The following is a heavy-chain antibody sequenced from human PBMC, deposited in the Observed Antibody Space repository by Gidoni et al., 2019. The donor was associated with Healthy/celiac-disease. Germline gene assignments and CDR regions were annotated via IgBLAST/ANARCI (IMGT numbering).Heavy chain of an antibody. CDR2: IYWDDDK. D-gene: IGHD6-13*01. CDR3: AHGKYSSSGDAFDI. V-gene: IGHV2-5*02. Sequence: QITLKESGPTLVKPTQTLTLTCTFSGLSLSTSGVGVGWIRQPPGKALEWLALIYWDDDKRYSPSLKSRLTITKDTSKNQVVLTMTNMDPVDTATYYCAHGKYSSSGDAFDIWGQGTMVTVSS. J-gene: IGHJ3*02. CDR1: GLSLSTSGVG.